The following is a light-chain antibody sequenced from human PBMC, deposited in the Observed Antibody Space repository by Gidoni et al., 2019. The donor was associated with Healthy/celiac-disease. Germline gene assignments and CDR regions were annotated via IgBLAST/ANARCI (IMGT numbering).Light chain of an antibody. CDR1: QGISSY. CDR2: AAS. J-gene: IGKJ3*01. V-gene: IGKV1-9*01. CDR3: QQLNSYPEGL. Sequence: DIQLTQSPSFLSASVGDRVTITCRASQGISSYLAWYQQKPGKAPKLLIYAASTLQSGVPSRFSGSGSGTEFTLTISSLQPEDFATYYCQQLNSYPEGLFGPGTKVDIK.